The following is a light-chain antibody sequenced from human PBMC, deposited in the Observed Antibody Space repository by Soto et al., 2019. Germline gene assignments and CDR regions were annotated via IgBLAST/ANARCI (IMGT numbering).Light chain of an antibody. CDR3: HQYNNWPPWT. J-gene: IGKJ1*01. CDR1: QTVSGN. V-gene: IGKV3-15*01. Sequence: EVVLTQSPATLSVSPGERATVSCRASQTVSGNLAWYQQRPGQAPRLLIYGASTRATGIPARFSGSGSGTEFTLTISSLQSEDFAVYYCHQYNNWPPWTFGQGTKVDI. CDR2: GAS.